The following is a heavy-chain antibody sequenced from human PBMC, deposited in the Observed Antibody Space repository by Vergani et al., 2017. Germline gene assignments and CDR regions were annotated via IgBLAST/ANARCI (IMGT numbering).Heavy chain of an antibody. V-gene: IGHV3-23*04. Sequence: EVQMVESGGGLVKPGGSLRLSCVASGFTFSHYSMNWVRQAPGNGLGWVSSVSGSSATTYYADSVKGRFIISRDNSKNTLHLQKNSRRADDTAVYYCTKGSRWYTGYFFDYWGQGTLATVSS. CDR2: VSGSSATT. CDR3: TKGSRWYTGYFFDY. CDR1: GFTFSHYS. J-gene: IGHJ4*02. D-gene: IGHD6-13*01.